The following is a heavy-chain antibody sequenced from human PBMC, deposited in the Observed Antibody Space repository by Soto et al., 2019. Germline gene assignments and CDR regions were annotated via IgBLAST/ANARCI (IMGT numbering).Heavy chain of an antibody. J-gene: IGHJ6*02. CDR2: ISSSSSYI. CDR3: VRDLWLQLHYYYYGMDV. Sequence: GGSLRLSCAASGFTFSSYSMNWVRQAPGKGLEWVSSISSSSSYIYYADSVKGRFTISRDNAKNSLYLQMNSLRAEDTAVYYCVRDLWLQLHYYYYGMDVWGQGTTVTVS. D-gene: IGHD5-12*01. V-gene: IGHV3-21*01. CDR1: GFTFSSYS.